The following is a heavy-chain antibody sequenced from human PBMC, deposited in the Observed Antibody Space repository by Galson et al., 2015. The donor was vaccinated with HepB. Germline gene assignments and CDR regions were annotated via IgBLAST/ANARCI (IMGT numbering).Heavy chain of an antibody. CDR1: GFSLSTSEVS. V-gene: IGHV2-5*02. Sequence: PALVKPTQTLTLTCTFSGFSLSTSEVSVGWIRQPPGKALEWLALIFWDDDKRYSPSLKSRLTITKDSSKNQVVLTMTNMDPVDTATYYCAHRPSRISLFGYWGQGILVTVSS. J-gene: IGHJ4*02. CDR3: AHRPSRISLFGY. CDR2: IFWDDDK. D-gene: IGHD3-16*01.